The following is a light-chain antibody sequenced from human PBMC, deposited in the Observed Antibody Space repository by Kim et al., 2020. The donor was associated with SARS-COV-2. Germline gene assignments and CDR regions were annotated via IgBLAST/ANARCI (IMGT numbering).Light chain of an antibody. J-gene: IGKJ4*01. V-gene: IGKV3-11*01. CDR2: DAS. CDR1: RSVSTF. CDR3: HHRSDWPLT. Sequence: EIVLTQPPATLSLSPGERATLSCRASRSVSTFLAWYQQKPGQAPRLLIYDASNRATGIPPRFSGSGSGTAFTLTISSLEPDDFAVYYCHHRSDWPLTFGGGTKVDIK.